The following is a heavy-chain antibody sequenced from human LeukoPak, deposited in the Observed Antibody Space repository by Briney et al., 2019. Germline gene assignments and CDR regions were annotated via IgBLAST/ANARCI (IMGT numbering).Heavy chain of an antibody. J-gene: IGHJ6*03. CDR2: IYYSGST. V-gene: IGHV4-59*01. Sequence: SETLSLTCTVSGGSISSYYWSWTRQPPGKGLEWIGYIYYSGSTNYNPSLKSRVTISVDTSKNQFSLKLSSVTAADTAVYYCARSIQYYYYYMDVWGKGTTVTVSS. CDR1: GGSISSYY. CDR3: ARSIQYYYYYMDV. D-gene: IGHD2/OR15-2a*01.